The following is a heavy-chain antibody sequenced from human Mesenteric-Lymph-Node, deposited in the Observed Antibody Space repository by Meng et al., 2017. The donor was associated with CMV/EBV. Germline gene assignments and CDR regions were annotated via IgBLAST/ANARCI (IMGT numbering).Heavy chain of an antibody. Sequence: GESLKISCAASGFTFSSYSMNWVRQAPGKGLEWVSSISSSSSYIYYADSVKGRFTTSRDNAKNSLYLQMNSLRAEDTAVYYCARDFWVEAAGHNWFDPWGQGTLVTVSS. J-gene: IGHJ5*02. CDR1: GFTFSSYS. CDR2: ISSSSSYI. D-gene: IGHD6-13*01. CDR3: ARDFWVEAAGHNWFDP. V-gene: IGHV3-21*01.